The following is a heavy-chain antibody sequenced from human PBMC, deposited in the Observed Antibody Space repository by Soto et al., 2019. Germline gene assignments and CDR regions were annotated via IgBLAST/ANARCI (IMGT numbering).Heavy chain of an antibody. CDR2: INAGDGNT. CDR1: GYTFINYA. CDR3: AREKEPTGPWFGT. V-gene: IGHV1-3*01. J-gene: IGHJ5*02. D-gene: IGHD2-8*02. Sequence: QVQLVQSGAELKKPGASVKISCQASGYTFINYAIYWVRQAPGQRLEWMGWINAGDGNTRYSHKFQGRVTITRDISASTPYLELTGLRFEETAVYYCAREKEPTGPWFGTWGQGTLVTVSS.